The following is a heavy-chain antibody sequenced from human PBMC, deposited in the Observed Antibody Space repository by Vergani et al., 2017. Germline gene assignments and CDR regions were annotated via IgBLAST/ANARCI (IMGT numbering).Heavy chain of an antibody. CDR2: INPNSGGT. D-gene: IGHD3-10*01. V-gene: IGHV1-2*02. J-gene: IGHJ4*02. CDR1: GGTFSSYA. Sequence: QVQLVQSGAEVKKPGSSVKVSCKASGGTFSSYAISWVRQAPGQGLEWMGWINPNSGGTNYAQKFQGRVTLTRDTSISTAYMELRRLRSDDTAVYYCARDTWFGDLKAFDYWGQGTLVTVSS. CDR3: ARDTWFGDLKAFDY.